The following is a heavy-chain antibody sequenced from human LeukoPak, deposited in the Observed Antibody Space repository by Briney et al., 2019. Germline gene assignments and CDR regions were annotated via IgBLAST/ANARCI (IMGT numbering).Heavy chain of an antibody. CDR3: ATVASYEIRYYDMDV. J-gene: IGHJ6*02. Sequence: GRSLRLSCAASGFTFSSYAMHWVRQAPGKGLEWVAVISYDGSNKYYADSVKGRFTISRDNSKNTLYPQMNSLRAEDTAVYYCATVASYEIRYYDMDVWGQGTTVTVSS. D-gene: IGHD3-9*01. V-gene: IGHV3-30-3*01. CDR2: ISYDGSNK. CDR1: GFTFSSYA.